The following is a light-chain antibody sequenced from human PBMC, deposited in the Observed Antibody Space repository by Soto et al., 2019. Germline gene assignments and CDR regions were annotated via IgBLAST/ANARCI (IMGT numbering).Light chain of an antibody. Sequence: AIRMTQSPSSFSASTGDRVTITCRASQDISSYLAWYQQRPGKAPKLLIYAASTLQSGVPSRFSGSGPGTNFTLTISCLQSDDFATYYCQQYYSYPHTFGQGTKLEIK. CDR1: QDISSY. J-gene: IGKJ2*01. CDR3: QQYYSYPHT. V-gene: IGKV1-8*01. CDR2: AAS.